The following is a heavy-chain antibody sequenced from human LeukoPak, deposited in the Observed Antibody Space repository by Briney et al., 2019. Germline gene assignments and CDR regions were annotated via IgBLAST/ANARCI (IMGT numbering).Heavy chain of an antibody. CDR2: ISSSSSPI. Sequence: GGSLRLSCAASGFTFSSCSMNWVRQAPGKGLEWVSYISSSSSPIYYAESVKGRFTISRDNAKNSLYLQMNSLRDEDTAVYYCARISGRGYYFDNWGQGTLVTVSS. J-gene: IGHJ4*02. CDR1: GFTFSSCS. D-gene: IGHD2-15*01. V-gene: IGHV3-48*02. CDR3: ARISGRGYYFDN.